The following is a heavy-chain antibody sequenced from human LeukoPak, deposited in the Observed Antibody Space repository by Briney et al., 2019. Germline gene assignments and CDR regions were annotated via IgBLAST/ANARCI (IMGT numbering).Heavy chain of an antibody. Sequence: GGSLRLSCAASGFTFSSYGMHWVRQAPGKGLEWVGRIKSKTDGGTTDYAAPVKGRFTISRDDSKNTLYLQMNSLKTEDTAVYYCTTDLRRGYDSSGYYVDYWGQGTLVTVSS. CDR3: TTDLRRGYDSSGYYVDY. CDR2: IKSKTDGGTT. J-gene: IGHJ4*02. CDR1: GFTFSSYG. D-gene: IGHD3-22*01. V-gene: IGHV3-15*01.